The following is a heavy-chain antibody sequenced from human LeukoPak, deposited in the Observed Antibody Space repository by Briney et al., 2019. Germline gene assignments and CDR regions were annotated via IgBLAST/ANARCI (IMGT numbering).Heavy chain of an antibody. CDR3: ARGGWNKFDY. J-gene: IGHJ4*02. CDR2: IYYSGST. V-gene: IGHV4-30-4*07. D-gene: IGHD3-22*01. Sequence: SQTLSLTCAVSGGSISSGGYSWSWIRQPPGKGLEWIGYIYYSGSTYYNPSLKSRVTISVDTSKNQFSLKLSSVTAADTAVYYCARGGWNKFDYWGQGTLVTVSS. CDR1: GGSISSGGYS.